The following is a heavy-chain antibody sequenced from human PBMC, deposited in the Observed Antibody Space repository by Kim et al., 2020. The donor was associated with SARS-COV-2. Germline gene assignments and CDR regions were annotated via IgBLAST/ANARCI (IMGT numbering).Heavy chain of an antibody. Sequence: SETLSLTCAVYGGSFSGYYWSWIRQPPGKGLEWIGEINHSGSTNYNPSLKSRVTRSVDTSKNQFSLKLSSVTAADTAVYYCARAQRSMVRGVRDYYYMDVWGKGSTGTVSS. CDR3: ARAQRSMVRGVRDYYYMDV. J-gene: IGHJ6*03. CDR2: INHSGST. CDR1: GGSFSGYY. D-gene: IGHD3-10*01. V-gene: IGHV4-34*01.